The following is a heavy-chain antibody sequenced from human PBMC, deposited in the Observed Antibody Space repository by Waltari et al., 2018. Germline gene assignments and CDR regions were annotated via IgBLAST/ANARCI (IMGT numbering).Heavy chain of an antibody. Sequence: EVQLVESGGGLIQPGGSLRLSCVASGFTFNGYEMNWVRQAPGKGLGWVSYISSSGTTMSYAESVKGRFTISRDNTKNSLWLQMNSLRVEDTAVYYCAGSGSNRDYWGRGTLITVSS. V-gene: IGHV3-48*03. CDR2: ISSSGTTM. D-gene: IGHD1-26*01. CDR3: AGSGSNRDY. J-gene: IGHJ4*02. CDR1: GFTFNGYE.